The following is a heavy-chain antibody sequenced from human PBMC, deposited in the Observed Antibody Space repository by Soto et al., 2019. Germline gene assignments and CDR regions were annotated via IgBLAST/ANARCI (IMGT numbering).Heavy chain of an antibody. V-gene: IGHV3-15*01. Sequence: GGSLRLSCAASGFTFSNAWMSWVRQAPGKGLEWVGRIKSKTDGGTTDYAAPVKGRFTISRDDSKNTLYLQMNSLKTEDTAVYYCTTTITISTGYGMDVWGQGTTVTVSS. J-gene: IGHJ6*02. D-gene: IGHD3-3*01. CDR1: GFTFSNAW. CDR3: TTTITISTGYGMDV. CDR2: IKSKTDGGTT.